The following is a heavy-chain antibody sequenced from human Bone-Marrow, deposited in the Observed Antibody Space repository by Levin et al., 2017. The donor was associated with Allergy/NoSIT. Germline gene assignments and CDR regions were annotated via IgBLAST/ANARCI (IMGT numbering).Heavy chain of an antibody. J-gene: IGHJ5*02. V-gene: IGHV4-34*01. Sequence: SETLSLTCAVYGGSFSGYYWSWIRQPPGKGLEWIGEINHSGSTNYNPSLKSRVTISVDTSKNQFSLKLSSVTAADTAVYYCAGGILWFGELLCSFDPWGQGTLVTVSS. CDR1: GGSFSGYY. D-gene: IGHD3-10*01. CDR2: INHSGST. CDR3: AGGILWFGELLCSFDP.